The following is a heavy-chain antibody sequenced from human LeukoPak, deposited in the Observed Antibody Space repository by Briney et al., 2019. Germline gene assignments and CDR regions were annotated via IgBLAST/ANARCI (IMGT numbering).Heavy chain of an antibody. Sequence: ASVKVSCKASGYTFTGYYMHWVRQAPGQGLEWMGWINPNSGGTNYAQKFQGRVTMTRDTSISTAYMELSRLRSDDTAVYYCARDRGMVREYLAGGIDPWGQGTLVTVSS. CDR3: ARDRGMVREYLAGGIDP. CDR1: GYTFTGYY. V-gene: IGHV1-2*02. CDR2: INPNSGGT. D-gene: IGHD3-10*01. J-gene: IGHJ5*02.